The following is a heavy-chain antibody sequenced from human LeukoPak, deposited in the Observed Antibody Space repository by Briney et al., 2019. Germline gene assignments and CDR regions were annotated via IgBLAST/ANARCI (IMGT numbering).Heavy chain of an antibody. D-gene: IGHD3-22*01. CDR1: GYTFTSYG. CDR2: ISAYNGNT. CDR3: ARDFPNYYDSSGRPFDY. J-gene: IGHJ4*02. Sequence: ASVKVSCKASGYTFTSYGISWVRQAPGRGLEWMGWISAYNGNTNYAQKLQGRVTMTTDTSTSTAYMELRSLRSDDTAVYYCARDFPNYYDSSGRPFDYWGQGTLVTVSS. V-gene: IGHV1-18*01.